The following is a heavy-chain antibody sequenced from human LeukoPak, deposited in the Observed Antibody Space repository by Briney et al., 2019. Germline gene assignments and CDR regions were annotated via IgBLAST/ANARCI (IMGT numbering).Heavy chain of an antibody. J-gene: IGHJ5*02. CDR3: ARHYGP. D-gene: IGHD3-16*01. CDR1: GGSFSDHY. CDR2: INHSGST. Sequence: PSETLSLTCAVYGGSFSDHYWSWFRQPPGKGLEWIGEINHSGSTNYNPSLKSRVTISVDTSKNQFSLKLNSLTAADTAVYYCARHYGPWGQGTLVTVSS. V-gene: IGHV4-34*01.